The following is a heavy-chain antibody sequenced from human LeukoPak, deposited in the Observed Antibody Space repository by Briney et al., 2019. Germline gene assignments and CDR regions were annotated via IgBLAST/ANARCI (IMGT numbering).Heavy chain of an antibody. CDR3: ARGRGLVYAFEF. J-gene: IGHJ3*01. D-gene: IGHD1-14*01. CDR2: MNPNSGNT. Sequence: ASVKVSCKASGYTFTSYDINWVRQATGQGLEWMGWMNPNSGNTGYAQKFQGRVTITRNTSISTAYMELSSLRSEDTAVYYCARGRGLVYAFEFWGQGTMVTVSS. V-gene: IGHV1-8*03. CDR1: GYTFTSYD.